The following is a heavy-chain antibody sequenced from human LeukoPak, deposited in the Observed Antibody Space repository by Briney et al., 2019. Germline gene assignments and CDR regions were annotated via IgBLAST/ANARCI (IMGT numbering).Heavy chain of an antibody. Sequence: GGSLRLSCAASGFTVSSNDMSWVRQAPGKGLEWVSVIYSGGSTYYADSVKDRFTISRDNSKNTLYLQMNSLRAEDTAVYYCARTRQGFRFDPWGQGTLVTVSS. V-gene: IGHV3-53*01. J-gene: IGHJ5*02. CDR1: GFTVSSND. CDR2: IYSGGST. CDR3: ARTRQGFRFDP.